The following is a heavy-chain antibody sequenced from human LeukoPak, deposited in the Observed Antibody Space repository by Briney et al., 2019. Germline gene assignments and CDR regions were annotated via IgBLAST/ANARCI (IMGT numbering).Heavy chain of an antibody. CDR3: AREGYYYDSSGYSLDYYYYYYMDV. CDR1: GFTFSSYW. D-gene: IGHD3-22*01. V-gene: IGHV3-7*01. CDR2: IKQDGSEK. Sequence: PGGSLRLSCAASGFTFSSYWMSWVRQAPGKGLEWVANIKQDGSEKYYVDSVKGRFTISRDNAKNSLYLQMNSPRAEDTAVYYCAREGYYYDSSGYSLDYYYYYYMDVWGKGTTVTISS. J-gene: IGHJ6*03.